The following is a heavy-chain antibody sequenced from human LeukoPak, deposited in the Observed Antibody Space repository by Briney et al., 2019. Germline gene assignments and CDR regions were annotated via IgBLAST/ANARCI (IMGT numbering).Heavy chain of an antibody. D-gene: IGHD2-15*01. Sequence: GASVKVSCKASGGTFSSYAISWVRQAPGQGLEWMGGIIPIFGTANYAQKFQGRVTMTTDTSTTTAYTELRSLRSDDTAIYYCARGDGYCSGGSCMIFDYWGQGTLVTVSS. J-gene: IGHJ4*02. CDR3: ARGDGYCSGGSCMIFDY. CDR1: GGTFSSYA. CDR2: IIPIFGTA. V-gene: IGHV1-69*05.